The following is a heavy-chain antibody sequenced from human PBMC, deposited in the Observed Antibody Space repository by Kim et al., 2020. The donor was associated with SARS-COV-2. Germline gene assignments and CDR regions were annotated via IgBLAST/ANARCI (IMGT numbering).Heavy chain of an antibody. J-gene: IGHJ4*02. CDR1: GFTFSSYA. CDR2: ISYDGSNK. Sequence: GGSLRLSCAASGFTFSSYAMHWVRQAPGKGLEWVAVISYDGSNKYYADSVKGRFTISRDNSKNTLYLQMNSLRAEDTAVYYCARAVSSFKSYWGQGTLVTVSS. CDR3: ARAVSSFKSY. V-gene: IGHV3-30*04.